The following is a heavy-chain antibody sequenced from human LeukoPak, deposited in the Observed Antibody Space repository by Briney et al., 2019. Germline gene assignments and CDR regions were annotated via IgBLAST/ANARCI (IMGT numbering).Heavy chain of an antibody. J-gene: IGHJ4*02. CDR2: ISAYNGNT. V-gene: IGHV1-18*01. CDR1: GYTFTTYG. CDR3: ARDSPIYYDSGGYDAGHY. Sequence: ASVKVSCKASGYTFTTYGISWVRQAPGQGLEWMGWISAYNGNTNYAQKLQGRVTMTTDTSTSTAYMEPRSLRSDDTAVYYCARDSPIYYDSGGYDAGHYWGQGTLVTVSS. D-gene: IGHD3-22*01.